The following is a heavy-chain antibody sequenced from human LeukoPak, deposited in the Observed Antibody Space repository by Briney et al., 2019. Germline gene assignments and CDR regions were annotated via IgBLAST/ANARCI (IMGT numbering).Heavy chain of an antibody. J-gene: IGHJ4*02. CDR2: IYHSGST. Sequence: SETLSLTCAVSGGSISSGGYSWSWIRQPPGKGLEWIGYIYHSGSTYYNPSLKSRVTISVDRSKDQFSLKLSSVTAADTAVYYCARETVGFDYWGQGTLVTVSS. CDR1: GGSISSGGYS. V-gene: IGHV4-30-2*01. D-gene: IGHD4-23*01. CDR3: ARETVGFDY.